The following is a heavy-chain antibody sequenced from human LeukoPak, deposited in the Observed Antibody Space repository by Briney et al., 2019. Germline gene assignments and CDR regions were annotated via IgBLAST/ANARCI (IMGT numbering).Heavy chain of an antibody. CDR1: GGSISSSSYY. V-gene: IGHV4-39*07. Sequence: SETLSLTCAVSGGSISSSSYYWDWIRQPPGKGLEWIASIYYSGSTYYNPSLKSRVTISVDTSKNQFSLKLSSVTAADTAVYYCARVLVGATPFDYWGQGTLVTVSS. CDR2: IYYSGST. D-gene: IGHD1-26*01. CDR3: ARVLVGATPFDY. J-gene: IGHJ4*02.